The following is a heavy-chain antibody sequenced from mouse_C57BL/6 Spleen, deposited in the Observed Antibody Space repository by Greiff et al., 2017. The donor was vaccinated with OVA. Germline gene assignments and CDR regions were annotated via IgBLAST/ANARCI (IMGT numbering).Heavy chain of an antibody. J-gene: IGHJ3*01. D-gene: IGHD2-5*01. CDR3: AREAYYSNSGWFAY. V-gene: IGHV1-26*01. Sequence: EVQLQQSGPELVKPGASVKISCKASGYTFTDYYMNWVKQSHGKSLEWIGDINPTNGGTSSNQKLKGKATLTVDKSSSTAYMALRSLTSEDSAVYYGAREAYYSNSGWFAYWGQGTLVTVSA. CDR2: INPTNGGT. CDR1: GYTFTDYY.